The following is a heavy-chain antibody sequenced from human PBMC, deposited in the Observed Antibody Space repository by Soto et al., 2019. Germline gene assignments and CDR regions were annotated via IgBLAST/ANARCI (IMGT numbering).Heavy chain of an antibody. CDR3: ARSDTAYSSSWTPAYYGMDV. CDR1: GYTFTSYG. Sequence: QVQLVQSGAEVKKPGASVEVSCKASGYTFTSYGISWVRQAPGQGLEWMGWISAYNGNTNYAQKLQGRVTMTTDTSTSTAYMELRSLRSDDTAVYYCARSDTAYSSSWTPAYYGMDVWGQGTTVTVSS. V-gene: IGHV1-18*04. CDR2: ISAYNGNT. D-gene: IGHD6-13*01. J-gene: IGHJ6*02.